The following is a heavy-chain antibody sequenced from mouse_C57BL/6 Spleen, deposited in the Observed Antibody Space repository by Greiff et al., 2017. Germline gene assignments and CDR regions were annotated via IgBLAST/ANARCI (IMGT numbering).Heavy chain of an antibody. Sequence: VKLLESGAELARPGASVTLSCTASGYTFTSYGISWVKQRTGPGLEWIGEIYPRGGNTYYNEKFKGKATLTADTSSSTAYMELRRLTSEESAVYFYARGGITAVVATDWYFDVWCKGTTVTVSS. J-gene: IGHJ1*03. CDR2: IYPRGGNT. CDR1: GYTFTSYG. CDR3: ARGGITAVVATDWYFDV. V-gene: IGHV1-81*01. D-gene: IGHD1-1*01.